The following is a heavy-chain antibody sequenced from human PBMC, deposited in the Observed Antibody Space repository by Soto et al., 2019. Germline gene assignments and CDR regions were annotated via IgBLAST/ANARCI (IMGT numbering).Heavy chain of an antibody. Sequence: SETLSLTWSVAGGYSSSYDGSWIRQPAGKGLEWIGRIYTSGSTNYNPSLKSRVTMSVDTSKNQFSLKLSSVTAADTAVYYCARGRYYDSSGYPDWGQGTLVTVSS. CDR1: GGYSSSYD. CDR3: ARGRYYDSSGYPD. V-gene: IGHV4-4*07. CDR2: IYTSGST. J-gene: IGHJ4*02. D-gene: IGHD3-22*01.